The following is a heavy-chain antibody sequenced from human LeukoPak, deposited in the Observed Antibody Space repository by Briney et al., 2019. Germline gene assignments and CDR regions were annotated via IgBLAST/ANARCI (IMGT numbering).Heavy chain of an antibody. D-gene: IGHD6-13*01. J-gene: IGHJ4*02. Sequence: PGGSLRLSCAASGFTFSSYGMHWVRQAPGKGLEWVAVVSYDGRDKYHADSVKGRFTISRDNSKNALYLQMNSLRAEDTAVYYCAKDYDIAAAAYYLDYWGQGTLVSVSS. CDR2: VSYDGRDK. V-gene: IGHV3-30*18. CDR3: AKDYDIAAAAYYLDY. CDR1: GFTFSSYG.